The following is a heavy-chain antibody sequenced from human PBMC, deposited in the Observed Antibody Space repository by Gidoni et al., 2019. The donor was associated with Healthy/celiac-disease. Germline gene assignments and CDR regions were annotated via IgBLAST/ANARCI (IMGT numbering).Heavy chain of an antibody. J-gene: IGHJ6*03. V-gene: IGHV3-30-3*01. CDR3: ARDGVAASYYYYYMDV. Sequence: QVQLVESGGGVVQPGRSLRRSCAASRVTSSSYAMHWVRQAPGKGLEWVAVISYDGSNKYYADSVKGRFTISRDNSKNTLYLQMNSLRAEDTAVYYCARDGVAASYYYYYMDVWGKGTTVTVSS. D-gene: IGHD6-19*01. CDR1: RVTSSSYA. CDR2: ISYDGSNK.